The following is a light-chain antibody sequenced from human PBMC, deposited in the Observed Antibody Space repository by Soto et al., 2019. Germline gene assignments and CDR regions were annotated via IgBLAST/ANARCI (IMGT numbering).Light chain of an antibody. CDR1: QSISSNF. Sequence: EIVLTQSPGTLSLSPGEGATLSCRASQSISSNFLAWYQQKRGQAPRLLIHGASNRATGIPDRFSGSGSGTDFTLTITRLEPEDFAVYYCQQRKNWPPITFGQGTRLEIK. V-gene: IGKV3D-20*02. J-gene: IGKJ5*01. CDR2: GAS. CDR3: QQRKNWPPIT.